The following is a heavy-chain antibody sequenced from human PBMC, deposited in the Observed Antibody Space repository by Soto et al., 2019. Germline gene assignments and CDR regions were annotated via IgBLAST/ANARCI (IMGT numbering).Heavy chain of an antibody. CDR3: TTVGGYDPYYYYGMDV. J-gene: IGHJ6*02. D-gene: IGHD5-12*01. CDR2: IKSKTDGGTT. Sequence: GGSLRLSCAASGFTFSNAWMSWVRQAPGEXLEWVGRIKSKTDGGTTDYAAPVKGRFTISRDDSKNTLYLQMNSLKTEDTAVYYCTTVGGYDPYYYYGMDVWGQGTTVTVSS. V-gene: IGHV3-15*01. CDR1: GFTFSNAW.